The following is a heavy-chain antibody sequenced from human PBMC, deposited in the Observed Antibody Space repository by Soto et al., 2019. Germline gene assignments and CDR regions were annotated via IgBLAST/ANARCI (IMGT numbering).Heavy chain of an antibody. CDR2: IKSKTDGGTT. V-gene: IGHV3-15*01. CDR3: TTDPRTSIWGSYRTFDY. CDR1: GFTFSNAW. D-gene: IGHD3-16*02. Sequence: EVQLVESGGGLVKPGGSLRLSCAASGFTFSNAWMSWVRQAPGKGLEWVGRIKSKTDGGTTDYAAPVKGRFTISRDDSKNTLYLQMNSLKTEDTAVYYCTTDPRTSIWGSYRTFDYWGQGTLVTVSS. J-gene: IGHJ4*02.